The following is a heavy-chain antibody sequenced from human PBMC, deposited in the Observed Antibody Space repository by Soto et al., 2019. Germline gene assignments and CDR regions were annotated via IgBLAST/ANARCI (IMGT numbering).Heavy chain of an antibody. CDR1: GFTFSSYA. CDR2: ISGSGGST. CDR3: AKGRFGNGETYYFDY. D-gene: IGHD4-17*01. J-gene: IGHJ4*02. V-gene: IGHV3-23*01. Sequence: GGSLRLSCAASGFTFSSYAMSWVRQAPGKGLEWVSAISGSGGSTYYADSVKGRFTISRDNSKNTLYLQMNSLRAEDTAVYYCAKGRFGNGETYYFDYWGQGTLVTVSS.